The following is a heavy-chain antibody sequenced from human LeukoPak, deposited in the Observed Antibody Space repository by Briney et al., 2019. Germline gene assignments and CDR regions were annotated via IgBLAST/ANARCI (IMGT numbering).Heavy chain of an antibody. CDR3: ARGPLSGNDAFDI. CDR1: GGSISSGGYY. Sequence: SQTLSLTCTVSGGSISSGGYYWSWIRQHPGKGLEWIGYIYYSGSTYYNPSFKSRVTISVDTSKNQFSLKLSSVTAADTAVYYCARGPLSGNDAFDIWGQGTMVTVSS. D-gene: IGHD1-26*01. V-gene: IGHV4-31*03. J-gene: IGHJ3*02. CDR2: IYYSGST.